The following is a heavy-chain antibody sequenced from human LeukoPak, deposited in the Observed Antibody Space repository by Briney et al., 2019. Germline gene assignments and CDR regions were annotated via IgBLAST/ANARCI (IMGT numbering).Heavy chain of an antibody. Sequence: SETLSLTCTVSGASISSYYWSWIRQPPGKGLEWIDSGSTNYNPSLKSRVTISVDTSKNQFSLNLRSATAADTAVYYCARGGNYNFDYWGQGTLVTVSS. CDR2: SGST. CDR3: ARGGNYNFDY. D-gene: IGHD3-16*01. CDR1: GASISSYY. V-gene: IGHV4-59*01. J-gene: IGHJ4*02.